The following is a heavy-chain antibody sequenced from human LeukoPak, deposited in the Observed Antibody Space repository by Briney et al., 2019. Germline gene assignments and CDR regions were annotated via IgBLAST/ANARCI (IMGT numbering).Heavy chain of an antibody. CDR3: ARDRVVVVPAATVYFDY. CDR1: GFTFSSYS. J-gene: IGHJ4*02. D-gene: IGHD2-2*01. Sequence: GGSLRLSCAASGFTFSSYSMNWVRQAPGKGLECVSYISSSSSTIYYADSVKGRFTISRDNAKNSLYLQMNSLRAEDTAVYYCARDRVVVVPAATVYFDYWGQGTLVTVSS. CDR2: ISSSSSTI. V-gene: IGHV3-48*01.